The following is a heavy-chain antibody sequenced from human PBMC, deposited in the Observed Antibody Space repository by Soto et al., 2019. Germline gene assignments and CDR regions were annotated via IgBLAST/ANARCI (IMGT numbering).Heavy chain of an antibody. CDR2: IIPIFGTA. J-gene: IGHJ3*02. CDR3: ARDPRPLYGSGSYAFDI. D-gene: IGHD3-10*01. CDR1: GGTFSSYA. Sequence: QVQLVQSGAEVKKPGSSVKVSCKASGGTFSSYAISWVRQAPGQGLEWMGGIIPIFGTANYAQKFQGRVTITPDESTSTAYMELSSLRSEDTAVYYCARDPRPLYGSGSYAFDIWGQGTMVTVSS. V-gene: IGHV1-69*05.